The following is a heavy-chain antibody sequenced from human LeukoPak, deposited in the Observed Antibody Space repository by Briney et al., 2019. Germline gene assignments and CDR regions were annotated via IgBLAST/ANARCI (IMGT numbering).Heavy chain of an antibody. CDR1: GFTFSSYE. CDR3: AREARTVVTAIRSFDY. CDR2: INSDGSTI. V-gene: IGHV3-48*03. Sequence: PGGSLRLSCAASGFTFSSYEMNWVRQAPGKGLECVSYINSDGSTIYYADSVKGRFTISRDYAENSLPLQMNSLRAEDTAVYYCAREARTVVTAIRSFDYWGQGTLVTVSS. D-gene: IGHD2-21*02. J-gene: IGHJ4*02.